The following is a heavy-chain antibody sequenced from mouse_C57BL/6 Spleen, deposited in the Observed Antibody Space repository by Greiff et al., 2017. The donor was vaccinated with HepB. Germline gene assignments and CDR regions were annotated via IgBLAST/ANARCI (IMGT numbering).Heavy chain of an antibody. CDR1: GFTFSDYG. D-gene: IGHD2-3*01. V-gene: IGHV5-17*01. Sequence: EVKLMESGGGLVKPGGSLKLSCAASGFTFSDYGMHWVRQAPEKGLEWVAYISSGSSTIYYADTVKGRFTISRDNAQNTRFLQMTSLRSEDTAMYYCAKGGYSWYFDVWGTGTTVTVSS. CDR3: AKGGYSWYFDV. CDR2: ISSGSSTI. J-gene: IGHJ1*03.